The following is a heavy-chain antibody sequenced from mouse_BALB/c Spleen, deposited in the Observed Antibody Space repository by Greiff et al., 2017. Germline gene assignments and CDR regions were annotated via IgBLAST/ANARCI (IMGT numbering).Heavy chain of an antibody. J-gene: IGHJ4*01. V-gene: IGHV3-2*02. D-gene: IGHD2-14*01. CDR1: GYSITSDYA. CDR2: ISYSGST. CDR3: ARNHRYDGVYAMDY. Sequence: EVKLVESGPGLVKPSQSLSLTCTVTGYSITSDYAWYWIRQFPGNKLEWMGYISYSGSTSYNPSLKSRISITRDTSKNQFFLQLNSVTTEDTATYYCARNHRYDGVYAMDYWGQGTSVTVSS.